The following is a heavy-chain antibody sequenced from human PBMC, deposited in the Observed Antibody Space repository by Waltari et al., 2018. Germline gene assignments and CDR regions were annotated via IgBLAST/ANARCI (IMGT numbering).Heavy chain of an antibody. CDR1: GFTFSTYS. J-gene: IGHJ4*02. CDR2: ISSSSTYE. V-gene: IGHV3-21*02. CDR3: ARVTMYGGNSDY. Sequence: DVQLVESGGGLVKPGGSLRLSCAASGFTFSTYSMNWVRRAPGKVLEWVSSISSSSTYEYYADSVKGRFTISRDNGKKSLYLQMKSLRVEDTAVYYCARVTMYGGNSDYWGQGTLVTVSS. D-gene: IGHD3-3*01.